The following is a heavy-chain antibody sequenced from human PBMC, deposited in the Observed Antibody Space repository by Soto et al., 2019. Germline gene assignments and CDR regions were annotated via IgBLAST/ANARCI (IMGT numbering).Heavy chain of an antibody. CDR2: ISYDGNVK. CDR3: AKDLKVSGGFHGSLNYYYGMDV. CDR1: GFSFGNHG. Sequence: GGSLRLSCAASGFSFGNHGMQWVRQAPGKGLEWVAVISYDGNVKYYTDSVKGRFTISRDNSQSTLFLQMDSLRPEDAAVYYCAKDLKVSGGFHGSLNYYYGMDVWGQGTKVTVYS. V-gene: IGHV3-30*18. J-gene: IGHJ6*02. D-gene: IGHD3-10*01.